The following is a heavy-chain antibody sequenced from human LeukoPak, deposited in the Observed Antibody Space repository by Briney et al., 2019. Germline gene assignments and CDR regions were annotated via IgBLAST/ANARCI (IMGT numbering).Heavy chain of an antibody. CDR3: ARDAPGPDTNFDY. V-gene: IGHV6-1*01. Sequence: SQTLSLTYAIFGDSVSTDTVTWNWIRQSPSRGLERLGRTYYRSQWKTDYAVSVKRRLTVNPDTSRNQFSLHLSSLTPEDTAVYFCARDAPGPDTNFDYWGQGIMVTVSS. J-gene: IGHJ4*02. D-gene: IGHD1-14*01. CDR1: GDSVSTDTVT. CDR2: TYYRSQWKT.